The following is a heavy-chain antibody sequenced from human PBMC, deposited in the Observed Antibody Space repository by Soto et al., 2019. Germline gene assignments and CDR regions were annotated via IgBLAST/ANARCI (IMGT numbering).Heavy chain of an antibody. V-gene: IGHV1-18*03. J-gene: IGHJ4*02. CDR2: ISAYNGNT. CDR3: ARYCSSPSCYLFDC. Sequence: EASVKVSCKASGYTFTSYGVNLVCQPPGQGLEWIGWISAYNGNTNYAQKLQGRVTMTRVTCTSTGSMDLRRLRSDDMAVYYCARYCSSPSCYLFDCWRQATLVTVSS. D-gene: IGHD2-2*01. CDR1: GYTFTSYG.